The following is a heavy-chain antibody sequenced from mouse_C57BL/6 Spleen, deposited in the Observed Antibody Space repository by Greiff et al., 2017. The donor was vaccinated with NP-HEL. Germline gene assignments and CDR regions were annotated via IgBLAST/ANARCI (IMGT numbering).Heavy chain of an antibody. J-gene: IGHJ2*01. V-gene: IGHV1-82*01. CDR3: ARSSWDAFFDY. D-gene: IGHD4-1*01. CDR2: IYPGDGDT. CDR1: GYAFSSSW. Sequence: QVQLQQSGPELVKPGASVKISCKASGYAFSSSWMNWVKQRPGKGLEWIGRIYPGDGDTTYNGKFKGKATLTADKSSSTAYMQLSSLTSEDSAVYFCARSSWDAFFDYWGQGTTLTVSS.